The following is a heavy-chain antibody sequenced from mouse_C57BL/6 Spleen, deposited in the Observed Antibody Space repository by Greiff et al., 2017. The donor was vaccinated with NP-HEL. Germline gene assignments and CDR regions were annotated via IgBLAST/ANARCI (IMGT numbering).Heavy chain of an antibody. V-gene: IGHV1-85*01. CDR3: ARSTVVRDYAMDY. CDR1: GYTFTSYY. J-gene: IGHJ4*01. CDR2: IYPRDGST. Sequence: QVQLQQSGPELVKPGASVKLSCKASGYTFTSYYINWVKQRPGQGLEWIGWIYPRDGSTKYNEKFKGKATLTVDTSSSTAHMELHSLTSEDSAVYFCARSTVVRDYAMDYWGQGTSVTVSS. D-gene: IGHD1-1*01.